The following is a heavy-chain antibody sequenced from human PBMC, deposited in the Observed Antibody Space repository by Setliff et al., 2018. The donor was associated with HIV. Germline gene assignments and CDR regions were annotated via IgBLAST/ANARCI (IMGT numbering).Heavy chain of an antibody. Sequence: SETLSLTCTVSGGSISSSSYYWGWLRQPPGKGLEWIGSIYYSGSTYYNPPLKSRVIISVDTSKNQFSLKLSSVTAADTAVYYCARGARALGGDAFDIWGQGTMVTVSS. D-gene: IGHD1-26*01. CDR2: IYYSGST. CDR3: ARGARALGGDAFDI. CDR1: GGSISSSSYY. V-gene: IGHV4-39*07. J-gene: IGHJ3*02.